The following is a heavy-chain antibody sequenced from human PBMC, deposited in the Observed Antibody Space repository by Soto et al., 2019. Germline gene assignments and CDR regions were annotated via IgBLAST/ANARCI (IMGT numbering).Heavy chain of an antibody. Sequence: PGESLKISCKGSGYSFTSYWISWVRQMPGKGLEWMGRIDPSDSYTNYSPSFKGHVTISADKSISTAYLQWSSLKASDTAMYYCARPAGTTVFQYYYGMDVWGQGDKVSVA. CDR2: IDPSDSYT. D-gene: IGHD1-7*01. CDR3: ARPAGTTVFQYYYGMDV. J-gene: IGHJ6*02. CDR1: GYSFTSYW. V-gene: IGHV5-10-1*01.